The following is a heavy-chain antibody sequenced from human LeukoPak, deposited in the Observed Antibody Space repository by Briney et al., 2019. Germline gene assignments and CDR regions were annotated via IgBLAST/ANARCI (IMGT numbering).Heavy chain of an antibody. Sequence: PGGSLRLSCAASGFTFSSYALNWVRQAPGTGLEWVSVMNGNGGSTYYAGSVKGRFAISRDNSMNTLYLQMNSLRAEDTAVYYCARGPSGSSPRYYYYGMDVWGQGTTVTVSS. CDR3: ARGPSGSSPRYYYYGMDV. V-gene: IGHV3-23*01. CDR1: GFTFSSYA. D-gene: IGHD6-6*01. J-gene: IGHJ6*02. CDR2: MNGNGGST.